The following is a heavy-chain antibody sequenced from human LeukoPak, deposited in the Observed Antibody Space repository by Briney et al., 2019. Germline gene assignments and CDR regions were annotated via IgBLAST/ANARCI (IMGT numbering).Heavy chain of an antibody. Sequence: PSETLSLTCTVSGGSISSSSYYWGWIRQPPGKGLEWIGSIYYSGSTYYNPSLKSRVTISVDTSKNQFSLKLSSVTAADTAVYYCARDGYPWDYWGQGTLVTVSS. D-gene: IGHD5-12*01. V-gene: IGHV4-39*07. J-gene: IGHJ4*02. CDR2: IYYSGST. CDR3: ARDGYPWDY. CDR1: GGSISSSSYY.